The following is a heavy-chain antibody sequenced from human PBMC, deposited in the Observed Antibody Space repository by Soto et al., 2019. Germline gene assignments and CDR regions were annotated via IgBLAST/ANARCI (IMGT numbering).Heavy chain of an antibody. CDR1: GFTLDDYA. CDR3: AKDTQAETSDDSSGTLDY. J-gene: IGHJ4*02. D-gene: IGHD3-22*01. V-gene: IGHV3-43D*04. Sequence: PXGSLRLSCAAAGFTLDDYAMHWVRQAPGKGLEWVSLISWDGGSTYYADSVKGRFTISRDNSKNSLYLQMNSLRAEDTALYYCAKDTQAETSDDSSGTLDYWGQGTLVTVSS. CDR2: ISWDGGST.